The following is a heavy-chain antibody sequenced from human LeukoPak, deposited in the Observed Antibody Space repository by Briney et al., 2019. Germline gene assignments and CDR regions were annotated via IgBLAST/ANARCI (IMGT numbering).Heavy chain of an antibody. CDR3: VGEKNYWGTPY. D-gene: IGHD1-7*01. Sequence: SETLSLTCTVSGDSLSTYSWSWLRQPPGKGLEYIGYIYYSGSTNYNPSLKSRVTMSVDTSKNQFSLKLNSATAADTAVYYCVGEKNYWGTPYWGQGTLVTVSS. J-gene: IGHJ4*02. V-gene: IGHV4-59*08. CDR1: GDSLSTYS. CDR2: IYYSGST.